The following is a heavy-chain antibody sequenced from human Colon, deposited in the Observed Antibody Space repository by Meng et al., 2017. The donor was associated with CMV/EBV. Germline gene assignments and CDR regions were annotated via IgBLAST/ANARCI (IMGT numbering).Heavy chain of an antibody. CDR2: IYYSGST. Sequence: SGGSISSSSYYWGWIRQPPGKGLEWIGSIYYSGSTYYNPSLKSRVTISVDTSKNQFSLKLSSVTAADTAVYYCARHSSRPAAIGFVDYWGQGTLVTVSS. CDR1: GGSISSSSYY. J-gene: IGHJ4*02. V-gene: IGHV4-39*01. D-gene: IGHD2-2*02. CDR3: ARHSSRPAAIGFVDY.